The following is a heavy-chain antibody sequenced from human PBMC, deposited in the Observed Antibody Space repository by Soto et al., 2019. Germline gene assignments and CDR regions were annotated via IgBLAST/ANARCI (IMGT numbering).Heavy chain of an antibody. D-gene: IGHD2-8*01. CDR2: INPKSGGT. CDR1: GYSFTDYH. Sequence: ASVKVSCKASGYSFTDYHIHWVRQAPGQGLEWLVRINPKSGGTSTAQKFQGWVTMTRDRSISTVYMELTRLRSDDTAVYFCARGHSTDCSNGVCSFFYNHEMDVWG. J-gene: IGHJ6*02. V-gene: IGHV1-2*04. CDR3: ARGHSTDCSNGVCSFFYNHEMDV.